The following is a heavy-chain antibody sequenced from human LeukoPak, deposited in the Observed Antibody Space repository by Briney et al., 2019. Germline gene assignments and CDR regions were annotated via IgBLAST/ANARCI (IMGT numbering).Heavy chain of an antibody. Sequence: GGSLRLSCAASGFTLSDHYIDWVRQAPGKGLEWVGRSRNKANGYTTEYVASVKGRFTISRDDSKNSLYLQMNSLRAEDTAVYYCAKDLRSSIVGTTPYYYYYAMDVWGQGTTVTVAS. CDR1: GFTLSDHY. V-gene: IGHV3-72*01. D-gene: IGHD1-26*01. CDR3: AKDLRSSIVGTTPYYYYYAMDV. CDR2: SRNKANGYTT. J-gene: IGHJ6*02.